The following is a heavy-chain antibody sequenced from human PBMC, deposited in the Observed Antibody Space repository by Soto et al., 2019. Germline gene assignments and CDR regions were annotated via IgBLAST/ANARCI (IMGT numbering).Heavy chain of an antibody. CDR2: IYYSGST. CDR3: ARVGGQGWAWLYYDILTGYQDYPYYYYGMDV. J-gene: IGHJ6*02. V-gene: IGHV4-59*01. CDR1: GGSISSYY. Sequence: PSETLSLTCTVSGGSISSYYWSWIRQPPGKGLEWIGYIYYSGSTNYNPSLKSRVTISVDTSKNQFSLKLSSVTAADTAVYYCARVGGQGWAWLYYDILTGYQDYPYYYYGMDVWGQGTTVTVSS. D-gene: IGHD3-9*01.